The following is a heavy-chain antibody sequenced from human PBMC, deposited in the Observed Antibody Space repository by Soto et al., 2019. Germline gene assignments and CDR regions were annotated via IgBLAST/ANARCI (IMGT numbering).Heavy chain of an antibody. CDR3: ARDSYYDSSEVRWFDP. Sequence: PGGSLRLSCAASGFTFSDYYMSWIRQAPGKGLEWVSYISSSGSTIYYADSVKGRFTISRDNAKNSQYLQMNSLRAEDTAVYYCARDSYYDSSEVRWFDPWGQGTLVTSPQ. J-gene: IGHJ5*02. CDR2: ISSSGSTI. D-gene: IGHD3-22*01. V-gene: IGHV3-11*01. CDR1: GFTFSDYY.